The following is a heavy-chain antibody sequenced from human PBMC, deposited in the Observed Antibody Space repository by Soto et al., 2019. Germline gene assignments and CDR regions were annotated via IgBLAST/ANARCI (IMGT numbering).Heavy chain of an antibody. CDR3: ARMVAAAKGHFYYYGMDV. Sequence: QVQLQESGPGLVKPSQTLSLICTVSGGSISSGGNYWSWIRQHPGKGLEWIGYIYYSGSTYYNPSLKSGVTISVDTSSNQSSLKLSSVTAADTAVYYCARMVAAAKGHFYYYGMDVWGQGTTVTVSS. CDR1: GGSISSGGNY. J-gene: IGHJ6*02. D-gene: IGHD2-2*01. V-gene: IGHV4-31*03. CDR2: IYYSGST.